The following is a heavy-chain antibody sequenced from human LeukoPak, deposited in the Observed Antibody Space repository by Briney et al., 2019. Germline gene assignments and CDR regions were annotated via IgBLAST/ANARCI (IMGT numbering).Heavy chain of an antibody. D-gene: IGHD6-13*01. CDR1: GFTLSSYS. CDR3: ARRVAAAGFDY. J-gene: IGHJ4*02. CDR2: INSDGSST. Sequence: GGSLRLSCAASGFTLSSYSMNWVRQAPGKGLVWVSRINSDGSSTNYADSVKGRFTISRDNAKNTLYLQMNSLRAEDTAVYYCARRVAAAGFDYWGQGTLVTVSS. V-gene: IGHV3-74*01.